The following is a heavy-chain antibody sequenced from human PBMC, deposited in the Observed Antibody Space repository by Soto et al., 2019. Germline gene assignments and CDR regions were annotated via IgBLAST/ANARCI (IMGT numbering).Heavy chain of an antibody. CDR1: GFTFRDYG. J-gene: IGHJ4*02. CDR2: ISHHGLKE. D-gene: IGHD1-26*01. CDR3: AKDWVGGSNKYYFEY. Sequence: PXGSLILSCVAAGFTFRDYGMHWVRQAPGKGLEWVAGISHHGLKEHYADSVKGRFTISRDNSKKTVYLQLNSLRGDDTAVYYCAKDWVGGSNKYYFEYWGQGTLVTVSS. V-gene: IGHV3-30*18.